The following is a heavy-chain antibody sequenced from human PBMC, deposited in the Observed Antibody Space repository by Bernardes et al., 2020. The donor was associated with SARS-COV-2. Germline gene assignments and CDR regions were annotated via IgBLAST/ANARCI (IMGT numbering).Heavy chain of an antibody. CDR3: ARYLDYYGSGRYIY. D-gene: IGHD3-10*01. Sequence: GGSLKISCKGSGFSFTSYWIGWVRQIPGKGLEWVGIIYPGDSDTRYSASFQGQVTISTDNSNNTAYLQWSSLKAKDTAMYYCARYLDYYGSGRYIYWGQGSLVTVSS. CDR2: IYPGDSDT. J-gene: IGHJ4*02. CDR1: GFSFTSYW. V-gene: IGHV5-51*01.